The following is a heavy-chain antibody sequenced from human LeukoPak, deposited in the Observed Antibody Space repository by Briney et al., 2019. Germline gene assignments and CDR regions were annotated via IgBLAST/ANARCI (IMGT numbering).Heavy chain of an antibody. Sequence: SETLSLTCTVSGGSISSYYWSWIRQPPGKGLEWIGYIYYSGSTNYNPSLKSRVTISVDTSKNQFSLKLSSVTAADTAVYYCARDPHWKEMVRGPSSSYWFDPWGQGTLVTVSS. J-gene: IGHJ5*02. CDR3: ARDPHWKEMVRGPSSSYWFDP. V-gene: IGHV4-59*12. D-gene: IGHD3-10*01. CDR2: IYYSGST. CDR1: GGSISSYY.